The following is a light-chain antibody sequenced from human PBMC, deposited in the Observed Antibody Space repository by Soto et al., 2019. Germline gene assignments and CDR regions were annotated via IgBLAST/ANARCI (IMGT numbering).Light chain of an antibody. J-gene: IGKJ1*01. V-gene: IGKV3-20*01. CDR1: QSVSSSY. CDR2: GAS. Sequence: EIVLTQSPGTLSLSPGERATLSCRASQSVSSSYLAWYQQKPGQAPRPLIYGASSRAIGIPDRFSGSGSGTDFTLTISRLEPEDFAVYYCQQYGSSPXTFXQGTKV. CDR3: QQYGSSPXT.